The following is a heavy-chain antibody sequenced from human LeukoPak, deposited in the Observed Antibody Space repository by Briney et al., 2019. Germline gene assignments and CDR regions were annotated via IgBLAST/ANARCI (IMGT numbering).Heavy chain of an antibody. CDR3: AIMYNWNDGIDY. CDR1: GGSISSSSYY. J-gene: IGHJ4*02. V-gene: IGHV4-39*07. Sequence: SETLSLTCTVSGGSISSSSYYWGWIRQPPGKGLEWIGYIYHSGSTYYNPSLKSRVTISVDRSKNQFSLKLSSVTAADTAVYYCAIMYNWNDGIDYWGQGTLVTVSS. CDR2: IYHSGST. D-gene: IGHD1-20*01.